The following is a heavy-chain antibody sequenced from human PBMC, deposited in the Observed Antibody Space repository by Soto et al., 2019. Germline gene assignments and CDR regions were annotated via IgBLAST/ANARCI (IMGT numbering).Heavy chain of an antibody. CDR1: GYTFTSYG. CDR2: ISAYNGNT. CDR3: ARVLFEAYSGYFFDY. D-gene: IGHD5-12*01. J-gene: IGHJ4*02. V-gene: IGHV1-18*01. Sequence: QVQLVQSGAEVKKPGASVKVSCKASGYTFTSYGISWVRQAPGQGLEWMGWISAYNGNTNYAQKLQGRVTMTTDTSTSTGYMELRSLRSDDTAVYYCARVLFEAYSGYFFDYWGQGTLVTVSS.